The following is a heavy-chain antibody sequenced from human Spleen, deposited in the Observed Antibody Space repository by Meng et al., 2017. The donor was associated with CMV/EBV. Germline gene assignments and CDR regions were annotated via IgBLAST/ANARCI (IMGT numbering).Heavy chain of an antibody. V-gene: IGHV4-34*01. J-gene: IGHJ4*02. D-gene: IGHD3-3*01. CDR3: ARGKGRSGPWDY. Sequence: QVQLPQWGAGLLKPSETLSLTCAVYGGSFSGYYWSWIRQPPGKGLEWIGEINHSGSTNYNPSLKSRVTISVDTSKNQFSLKLSSVTAADTAVYYCARGKGRSGPWDYWGQGTLVTVSS. CDR2: INHSGST. CDR1: GGSFSGYY.